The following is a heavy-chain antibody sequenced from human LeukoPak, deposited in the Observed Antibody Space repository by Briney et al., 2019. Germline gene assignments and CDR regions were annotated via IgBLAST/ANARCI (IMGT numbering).Heavy chain of an antibody. J-gene: IGHJ4*02. Sequence: GGSLRLSCAASGFTFSSYAMHWVRQAPGKGLEWVAVISYDGSNKYYADSVKGRFTISRDDSKNTLYLQMNSLRAEDTAVYYCARDGLYYYDSSGYFPGYWGQGTLVTVSS. CDR1: GFTFSSYA. CDR3: ARDGLYYYDSSGYFPGY. D-gene: IGHD3-22*01. CDR2: ISYDGSNK. V-gene: IGHV3-30-3*01.